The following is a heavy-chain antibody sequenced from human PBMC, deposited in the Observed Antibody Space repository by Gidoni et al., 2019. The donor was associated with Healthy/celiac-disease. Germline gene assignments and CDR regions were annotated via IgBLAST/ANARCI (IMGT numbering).Heavy chain of an antibody. J-gene: IGHJ6*02. CDR1: GFTFGAYA. CDR2: IRSKAYGGTT. D-gene: IGHD3-10*02. Sequence: EVQLVESGGGLVKPGRSLRLSCTASGFTFGAYAMSWFRQAPGKGLEWVGFIRSKAYGGTTEYAASVKGRFTISRDDSKSIAYLQMNSLKTEDTAVYYCTRDVRAGGYYYGMDVWGQGTTVTVSS. V-gene: IGHV3-49*05. CDR3: TRDVRAGGYYYGMDV.